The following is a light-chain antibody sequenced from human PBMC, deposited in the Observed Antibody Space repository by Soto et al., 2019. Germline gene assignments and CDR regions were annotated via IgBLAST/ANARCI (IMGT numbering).Light chain of an antibody. CDR3: QQYNNWST. CDR1: QSVSSN. Sequence: EIVMTQSPATLSVSPGERATLSCRASQSVSSNLAWYQQKPGQAPRLLIYGASTRATGIPARFSGSGSGTEFTLTFSSLQSEDFAVYYCQQYNNWSTFGHGSMVDI. J-gene: IGKJ1*01. CDR2: GAS. V-gene: IGKV3-15*01.